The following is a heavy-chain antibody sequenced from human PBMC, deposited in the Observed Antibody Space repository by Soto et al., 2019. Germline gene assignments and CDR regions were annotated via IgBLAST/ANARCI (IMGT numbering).Heavy chain of an antibody. Sequence: ASVKVSCKASGYSFTGLDINWVRQTTGQGLEWMGWMQPSSGRTGYAQKFQGRVTMTRDTSINTAYMELSSLTSDDTAFYYCARGVTAGVDYWGQGTLITVSS. CDR3: ARGVTAGVDY. D-gene: IGHD1-26*01. J-gene: IGHJ4*02. CDR2: MQPSSGRT. CDR1: GYSFTGLD. V-gene: IGHV1-8*01.